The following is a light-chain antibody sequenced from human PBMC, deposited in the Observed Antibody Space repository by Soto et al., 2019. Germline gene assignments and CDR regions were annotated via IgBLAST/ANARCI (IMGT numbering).Light chain of an antibody. J-gene: IGKJ3*01. CDR1: QGITNY. V-gene: IGKV1-27*01. CDR2: GAS. CDR3: QRYISAPFT. Sequence: DIQMTQSPSSLSASVGDRVTITCRATQGITNYLAWYQQKPGKIPKLLIYGASTLQTGVPSRFSGSGSGTDFTLTISSLQPEDAATYYCQRYISAPFTFGPGTNVDIK.